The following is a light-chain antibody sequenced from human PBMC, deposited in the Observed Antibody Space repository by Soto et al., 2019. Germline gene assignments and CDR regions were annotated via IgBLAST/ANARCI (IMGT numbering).Light chain of an antibody. J-gene: IGLJ1*01. Sequence: QSVLTQPPSVSDAPRQGVTISCSGSSSNIGSNAVNWYQQLPGKAPKLLIYYDDLLPSGVSDRFSGSKSGTSASLAISGLQSEDEADYYCAAWDDSLNGYVFGTGTKVTVL. CDR2: YDD. V-gene: IGLV1-36*01. CDR3: AAWDDSLNGYV. CDR1: SSNIGSNA.